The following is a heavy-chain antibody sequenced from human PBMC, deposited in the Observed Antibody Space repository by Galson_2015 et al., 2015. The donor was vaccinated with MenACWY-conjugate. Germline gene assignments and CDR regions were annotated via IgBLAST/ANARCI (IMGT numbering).Heavy chain of an antibody. V-gene: IGHV3-23*01. CDR1: GFIFTNYA. CDR3: ARVGPGIVDDAFDI. J-gene: IGHJ3*02. CDR2: ISNSGGTT. Sequence: SLRLSCAASGFIFTNYAMGWVRQAPGKGLEWVSAISNSGGTTSHADSVKGRFTISGDNSKNTLYLQMNSLRDEDTAVYYCARVGPGIVDDAFDIWGQGTMVTVSS. D-gene: IGHD3-22*01.